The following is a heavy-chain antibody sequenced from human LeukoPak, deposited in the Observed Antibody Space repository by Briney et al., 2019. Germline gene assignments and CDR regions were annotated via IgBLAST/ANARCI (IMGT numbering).Heavy chain of an antibody. J-gene: IGHJ6*03. CDR2: IIPIFGTA. D-gene: IGHD3-10*01. Sequence: SVKVSCKASGGTFSSYAISWVRQAPGLGLEWMGGIIPIFGTANYAQKFQGRVTITTDESTSTAYMELSSLRSEDTAVYYCARSMVRGVPTPYYYYYYYMDVWGKGTTVTVSS. V-gene: IGHV1-69*05. CDR1: GGTFSSYA. CDR3: ARSMVRGVPTPYYYYYYYMDV.